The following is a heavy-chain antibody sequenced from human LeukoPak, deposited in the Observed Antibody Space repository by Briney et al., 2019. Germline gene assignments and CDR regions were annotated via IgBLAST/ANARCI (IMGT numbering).Heavy chain of an antibody. J-gene: IGHJ6*03. CDR1: GFTFTSSA. V-gene: IGHV1-58*02. D-gene: IGHD5-12*01. CDR2: IVVGSGNT. Sequence: GAAVKVSCKASGFTFTSSAMQWVRQARVQRLEWIGWIVVGSGNTNYAQKFQERVTITRDKSTSTAYMELSSLRSEDTAVYYCARAVATDPPYYYYYMDVWGKGTTVTVSS. CDR3: ARAVATDPPYYYYYMDV.